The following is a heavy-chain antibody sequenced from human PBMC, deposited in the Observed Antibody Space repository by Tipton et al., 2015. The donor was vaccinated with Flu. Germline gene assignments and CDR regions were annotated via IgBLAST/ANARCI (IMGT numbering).Heavy chain of an antibody. CDR3: ARDPNSGDWYRSFDQ. V-gene: IGHV3-7*01. D-gene: IGHD6-19*01. J-gene: IGHJ4*02. CDR2: IKQDGSEK. CDR1: GFTFSIYW. Sequence: SLRLSCAASGFTFSIYWMTWVRQAPGKGLEWVANIKQDGSEKYYVDSVKGRFTISRDNAKNSVYLQMNSLTAGDTAVYYCARDPNSGDWYRSFDQWGQGTLVTVSS.